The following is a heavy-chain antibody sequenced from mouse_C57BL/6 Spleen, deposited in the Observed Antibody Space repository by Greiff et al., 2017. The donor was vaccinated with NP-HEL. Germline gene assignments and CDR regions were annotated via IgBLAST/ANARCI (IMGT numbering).Heavy chain of an antibody. CDR3: ARWTTYVDY. Sequence: EVQLQQSGPVLVKPGASVKMSCKASGYTFTDYYMNWVKQSHGKSLEWIGVINPYNGGTSYNQKFKGKATLTVDKSSSTAYMELNSLTSEDSAVYYDARWTTYVDYWGQGTTLTVSS. D-gene: IGHD3-3*01. CDR1: GYTFTDYY. J-gene: IGHJ2*01. V-gene: IGHV1-19*01. CDR2: INPYNGGT.